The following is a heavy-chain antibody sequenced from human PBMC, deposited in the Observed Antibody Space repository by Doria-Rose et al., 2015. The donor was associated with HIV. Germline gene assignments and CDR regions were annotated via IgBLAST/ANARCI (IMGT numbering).Heavy chain of an antibody. CDR3: ARDWDDYGDFDY. CDR1: GFTFSSYA. CDR2: ISYDGTNK. J-gene: IGHJ4*02. V-gene: IGHV3-30-3*01. D-gene: IGHD4-17*01. Sequence: HPGRSLRLSCAASGFTFSSYAMHWVRQAPGKGLEWVAVISYDGTNKYYSDSVKGRFTISRDNSRFTLYLQMNNLRAEDTAVYYCARDWDDYGDFDYWGQGTLVSVSS.